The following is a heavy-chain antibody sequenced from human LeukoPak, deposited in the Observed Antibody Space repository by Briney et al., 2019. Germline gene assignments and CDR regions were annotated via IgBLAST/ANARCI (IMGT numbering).Heavy chain of an antibody. V-gene: IGHV3-7*01. D-gene: IGHD6-19*01. CDR1: GFTFSGYW. J-gene: IGHJ4*02. CDR2: IKQDGSEK. Sequence: GGSLRLSCAASGFTFSGYWMNWVRQAPGKGLEWVANIKQDGSEKYYVDSVKGRFTISRGNAKNSLYLQMNSLRAEDTAVYFCAGGSGWVTDSWGQGTLVTVSA. CDR3: AGGSGWVTDS.